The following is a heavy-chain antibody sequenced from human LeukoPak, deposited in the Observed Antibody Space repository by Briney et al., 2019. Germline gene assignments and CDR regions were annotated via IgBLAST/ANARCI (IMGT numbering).Heavy chain of an antibody. J-gene: IGHJ3*02. CDR1: GGTFSSYA. CDR2: IIPMFGTS. Sequence: SVKVSCKASGGTFSSYAISWVRQAPGQGLEWMGGIIPMFGTSNYAQKFQGRVTMTADESTSTVYMELSSLRSEDTAVYYCARGARAAAGIYAFDIWGQGTMVTVSS. D-gene: IGHD6-13*01. V-gene: IGHV1-69*01. CDR3: ARGARAAAGIYAFDI.